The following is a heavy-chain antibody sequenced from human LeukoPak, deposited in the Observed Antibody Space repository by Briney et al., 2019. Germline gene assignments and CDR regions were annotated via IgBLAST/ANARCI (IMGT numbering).Heavy chain of an antibody. J-gene: IGHJ4*02. CDR2: IIPIFGIA. Sequence: SVKGSCQGSGGTFSSYSISWVRQGPGQRLELIGRIIPIFGIANYAQKFQGRVTITADKSTSTAYMELSSLRSEDTAVYYCARDRGHAYDSSGYFDYWGQGTLVTVSS. CDR3: ARDRGHAYDSSGYFDY. V-gene: IGHV1-69*04. CDR1: GGTFSSYS. D-gene: IGHD3-22*01.